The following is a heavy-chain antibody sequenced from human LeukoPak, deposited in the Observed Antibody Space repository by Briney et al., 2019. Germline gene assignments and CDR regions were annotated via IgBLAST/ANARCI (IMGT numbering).Heavy chain of an antibody. CDR3: AKREMATINHY. D-gene: IGHD5-24*01. CDR1: GFTVSSNY. V-gene: IGHV3-66*01. CDR2: IYSGGST. J-gene: IGHJ4*02. Sequence: GGSLRLSCAASGFTVSSNYMSWVRQAPGKGLEWVSVIYSGGSTYYADSVKGRFTISRDNSKNTLYLQMNSLRAGDTAVYYCAKREMATINHYWGQGTLVTVSS.